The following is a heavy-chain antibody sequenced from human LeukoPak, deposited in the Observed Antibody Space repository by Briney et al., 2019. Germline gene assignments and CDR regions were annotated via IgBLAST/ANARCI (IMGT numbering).Heavy chain of an antibody. CDR2: IWFDGSEK. D-gene: IGHD3/OR15-3a*01. V-gene: IGHV3-33*01. J-gene: IGHJ4*02. Sequence: GGSLRLSCAASGFTFSTYGMHWVRQAPGKGLDWVAVIWFDGSEKYCADAVKGRFTISRDNSKNTLHLQMDSLRAEDTAVYYWARAVGPFDYWGQGTLITVSS. CDR3: ARAVGPFDY. CDR1: GFTFSTYG.